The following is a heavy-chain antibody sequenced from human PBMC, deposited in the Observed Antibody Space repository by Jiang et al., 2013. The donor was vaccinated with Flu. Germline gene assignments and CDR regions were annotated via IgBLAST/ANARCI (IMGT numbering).Heavy chain of an antibody. CDR2: VYHTGST. CDR1: GDSISFKNW. Sequence: GSGLVKPSGTLSLTCDISGDSISFKNWWTWIRQPPGKGLEWIGEVYHTGSTSYNPSLKSRATISVDKSKIQFSLKLTSVTAADTAIYYCARVAGYTSTWGYFDNWGQGALVTVSS. V-gene: IGHV4-4*02. D-gene: IGHD6-13*01. CDR3: ARVAGYTSTWGYFDN. J-gene: IGHJ4*02.